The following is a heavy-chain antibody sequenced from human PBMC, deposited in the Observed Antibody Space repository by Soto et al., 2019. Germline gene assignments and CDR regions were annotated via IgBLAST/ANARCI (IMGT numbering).Heavy chain of an antibody. CDR3: ARDLKRESSAYYSFAY. CDR2: VSTNDDRT. V-gene: IGHV1-18*01. CDR1: GYTFTAYG. Sequence: QVQMVQSGPEVKMPGASVTVSCKTSGYTFTAYGLAWLRQAPGQRPEWMGWVSTNDDRTNYARKFQGRVTMTTDRPPTTTSMELRSLGTDDTDVYYCARDLKRESSAYYSFAYWGQGTLVTVSS. J-gene: IGHJ4*02. D-gene: IGHD3-22*01.